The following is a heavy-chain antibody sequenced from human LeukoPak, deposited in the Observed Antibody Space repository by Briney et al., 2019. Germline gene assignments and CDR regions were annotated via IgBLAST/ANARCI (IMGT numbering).Heavy chain of an antibody. CDR2: INHSGST. CDR1: GGSFSGYY. J-gene: IGHJ1*01. D-gene: IGHD6-13*01. CDR3: ARRAPRIAAAGQPAEYFQH. V-gene: IGHV4-34*01. Sequence: PSETLSLTCAVYGGSFSGYYWSWIRQPPGKGLEWIGEINHSGSTNYNPSLKSRVTISVDTSKNQFSLKLSSVTAADTAVYYCARRAPRIAAAGQPAEYFQHWGQGTLVTVSS.